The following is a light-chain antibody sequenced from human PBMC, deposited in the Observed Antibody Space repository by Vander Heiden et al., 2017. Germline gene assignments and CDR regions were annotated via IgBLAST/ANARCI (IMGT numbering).Light chain of an antibody. J-gene: IGLJ3*02. CDR3: CSYAGSYTWV. V-gene: IGLV2-11*01. CDR1: STDVGAYDY. Sequence: QSALTQPRPVSGSPGQSLTISCSGTSTDVGAYDYVSLYQQHPGKAPKLLIYDVTKWPSGVPDRFSGSKSGNTATLTISGLLTEDEADYYCCSYAGSYTWVFGGGTKVTVL. CDR2: DVT.